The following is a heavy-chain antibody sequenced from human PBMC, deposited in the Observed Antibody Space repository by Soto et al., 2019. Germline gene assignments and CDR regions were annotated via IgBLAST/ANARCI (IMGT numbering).Heavy chain of an antibody. D-gene: IGHD2-15*01. CDR1: GGTFSSYA. V-gene: IGHV1-69*01. Sequence: QMQLVQSGAEVKKPGSSVKVSCKASGGTFSSYAISWVRQAPGQGLEWMGGIIPIFGTANYAQKFQGRVTITADESTSTAYMELSSLRSEDTAVYYCARGCSGCSCYSRGTRFDPWGQGTLVTVSS. J-gene: IGHJ5*02. CDR2: IIPIFGTA. CDR3: ARGCSGCSCYSRGTRFDP.